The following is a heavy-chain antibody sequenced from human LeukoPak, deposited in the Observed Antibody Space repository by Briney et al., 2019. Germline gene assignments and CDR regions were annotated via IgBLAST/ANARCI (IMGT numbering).Heavy chain of an antibody. J-gene: IGHJ3*02. CDR1: GFTFSSYG. V-gene: IGHV3-7*01. CDR3: ARESSWAWFGEGGAFDI. Sequence: PGGSLRLSCAASGFTFSSYGMHWVRQAPGKGLEWVANIKQDGSEKYYVDSVKGRFTISRDNAKNSLYLQMNSLRAEDTAVYYCARESSWAWFGEGGAFDIWGQGTMVTVSS. D-gene: IGHD3-10*01. CDR2: IKQDGSEK.